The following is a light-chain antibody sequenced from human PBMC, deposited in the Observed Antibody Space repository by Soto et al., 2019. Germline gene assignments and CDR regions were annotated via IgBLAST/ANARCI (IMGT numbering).Light chain of an antibody. CDR1: QSISSW. V-gene: IGKV1-5*01. J-gene: IGKJ4*01. CDR2: DAS. CDR3: QQYSSHDLLT. Sequence: DIQMTQSPATLSASVGDRVTITCRASQSISSWLAGYQEKPGRAPKLLIYDASTLESGVPSRFSGSGSGTEFSLTISSLQPDDFAAYYCQQYSSHDLLTFGGGTKVDI.